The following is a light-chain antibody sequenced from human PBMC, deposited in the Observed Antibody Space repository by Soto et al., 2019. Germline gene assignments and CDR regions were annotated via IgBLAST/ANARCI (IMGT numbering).Light chain of an antibody. CDR1: ETISTD. CDR2: AAS. V-gene: IGKV1-39*01. J-gene: IGKJ2*01. Sequence: DIQLTQSPSSLSASVGDRVTITCRASETISTDLNWYQQKPGKAPKVLIYAASSLQSGVPSRFRGSGSGTDFTLTISSLQPEDVAVSYCQQNYNTHPFTFGQGTKLEIK. CDR3: QQNYNTHPFT.